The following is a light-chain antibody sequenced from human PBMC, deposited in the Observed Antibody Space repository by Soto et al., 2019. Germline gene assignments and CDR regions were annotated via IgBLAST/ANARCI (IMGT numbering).Light chain of an antibody. V-gene: IGKV3-20*01. J-gene: IGKJ5*01. Sequence: VLTQSPATLSLSPGERATVSCRASQSVDTYLAWYQVKPGQAPRLLIYGTSSRATGTPARFSGSGSGTYFTLSISRVEPEYFAVYYCQQYATSPTTFGQGARLDNK. CDR3: QQYATSPTT. CDR2: GTS. CDR1: QSVDTY.